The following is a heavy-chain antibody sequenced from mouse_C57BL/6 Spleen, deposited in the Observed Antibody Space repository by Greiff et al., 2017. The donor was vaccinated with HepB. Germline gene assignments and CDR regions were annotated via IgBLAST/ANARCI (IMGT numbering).Heavy chain of an antibody. CDR2: ISSGSSTI. D-gene: IGHD2-12*01. V-gene: IGHV5-17*01. J-gene: IGHJ4*01. CDR1: GFTFSDYG. Sequence: EVNLVESGGGLVKPGGSLKLSCAASGFTFSDYGMHWVRQAPEKGLEWVAYISSGSSTIYYADTVKGRFTISRDNAKNTLFLQMTSLRSEDTAMYYCARASYSGAMDYWGQGTSVTVSS. CDR3: ARASYSGAMDY.